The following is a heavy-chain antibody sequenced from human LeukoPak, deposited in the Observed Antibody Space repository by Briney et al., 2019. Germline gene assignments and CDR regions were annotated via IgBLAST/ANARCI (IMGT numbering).Heavy chain of an antibody. CDR2: IRYDGSNK. D-gene: IGHD3-10*01. V-gene: IGHV3-30*02. CDR3: AKCGSGSSVYYYYYYYMDV. CDR1: GLTFSNAW. J-gene: IGHJ6*03. Sequence: PGGSLRLSCAASGLTFSNAWMSWVRQAPGKGLEWVAFIRYDGSNKYYADSVKGRFTISRDNSKNTLYLQMNSLRAEDTAVYYCAKCGSGSSVYYYYYYYMDVWGKGTTVTISS.